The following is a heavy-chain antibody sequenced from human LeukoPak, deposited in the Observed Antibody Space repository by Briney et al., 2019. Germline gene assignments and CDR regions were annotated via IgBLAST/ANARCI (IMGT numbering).Heavy chain of an antibody. J-gene: IGHJ4*02. D-gene: IGHD6-6*01. Sequence: GGSLRLSCAASGFTFSSYAMSWVRQAPGEGLEWVSAISYSGGTTYYADSVKGRLTISRDSSRNTLYLQMDSLRADDTAVYYCAKDWGGYSSSSFDYWGQGILVTVSS. CDR2: ISYSGGTT. V-gene: IGHV3-23*01. CDR3: AKDWGGYSSSSFDY. CDR1: GFTFSSYA.